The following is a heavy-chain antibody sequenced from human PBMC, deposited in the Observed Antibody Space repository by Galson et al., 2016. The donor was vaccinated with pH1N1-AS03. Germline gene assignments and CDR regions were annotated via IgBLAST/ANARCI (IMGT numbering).Heavy chain of an antibody. Sequence: SLRLSCAASGFAFDDFAMHWVRHVPGKGLEWVSGISWNSNSIGYADSVKGRFTISRDSAKKSLFLQMNSLRVEDTALYYCAKGAGRYYFGSGSFNYWGQGTQVTVSS. CDR3: AKGAGRYYFGSGSFNY. CDR1: GFAFDDFA. D-gene: IGHD3-10*01. CDR2: ISWNSNSI. J-gene: IGHJ4*02. V-gene: IGHV3-9*01.